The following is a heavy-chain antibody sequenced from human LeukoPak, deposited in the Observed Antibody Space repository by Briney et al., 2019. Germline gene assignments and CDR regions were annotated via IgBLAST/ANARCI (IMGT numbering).Heavy chain of an antibody. V-gene: IGHV4-59*08. CDR3: ARLLVGTLYYFDY. CDR1: GGSISSYY. CDR2: IYYSGST. J-gene: IGHJ4*02. D-gene: IGHD2-21*02. Sequence: SETLSLTCTVSGGSISSYYWSWIRQPPGKGLEWIGYIYYSGSTYYNPSLKSRVTISVDTSKNQFSLKLSSVTAADTAVYYCARLLVGTLYYFDYGGQGTLVTVSS.